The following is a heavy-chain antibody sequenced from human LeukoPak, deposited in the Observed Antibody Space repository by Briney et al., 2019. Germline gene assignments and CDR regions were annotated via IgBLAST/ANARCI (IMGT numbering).Heavy chain of an antibody. J-gene: IGHJ4*02. CDR3: GRGGDRSCYCDY. Sequence: PSETLSLTCAVYGGSFSGYYWSWIRQPPGKGLERIGEINHSGSTNYKPSLKSRVTISVDTSKNQFSLKLSSVTAADTAVYYCGRGGDRSCYCDYWGQGTLVTVSS. V-gene: IGHV4-34*01. CDR2: INHSGST. CDR1: GGSFSGYY. D-gene: IGHD3-22*01.